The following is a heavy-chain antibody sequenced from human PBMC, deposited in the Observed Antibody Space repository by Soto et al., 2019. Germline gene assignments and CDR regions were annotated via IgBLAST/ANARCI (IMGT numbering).Heavy chain of an antibody. D-gene: IGHD6-25*01. CDR1: GGTFTTYD. J-gene: IGHJ4*02. CDR2: IIPLFDAT. Sequence: QVQLVQSGAEVRKPGSSVKVSCKASGGTFTTYDISWVRQAPGQGLEWMGGIIPLFDATKYAQKFQGRVTITADKSTGTAYMELSSLRSEETVSYYCARELSSSGYNGTFYFDSWGQAALLTVSS. CDR3: ARELSSSGYNGTFYFDS. V-gene: IGHV1-69*06.